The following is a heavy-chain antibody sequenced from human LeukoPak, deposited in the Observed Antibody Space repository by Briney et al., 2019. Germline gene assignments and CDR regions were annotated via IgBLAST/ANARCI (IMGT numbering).Heavy chain of an antibody. D-gene: IGHD4-11*01. J-gene: IGHJ4*02. CDR1: GYSFTSHW. CDR2: IYPGDSGT. V-gene: IGHV5-51*01. Sequence: GESLKISCKGSGYSFTSHWIGWVRQTPGKGLEWMGVIYPGDSGTRYSPSFQGQVTISADKSINTAYLQWSSLKASDTAIYYRARVSTVITPFNYWGQGTLVTVSS. CDR3: ARVSTVITPFNY.